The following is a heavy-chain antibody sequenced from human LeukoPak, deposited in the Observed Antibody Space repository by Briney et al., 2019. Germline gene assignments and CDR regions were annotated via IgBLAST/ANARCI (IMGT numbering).Heavy chain of an antibody. J-gene: IGHJ1*01. CDR2: IYTSGST. CDR3: ARAFGDYAAYFQH. D-gene: IGHD4-17*01. V-gene: IGHV4-4*07. Sequence: SETLSLTCTVSGGSFSNYYWSWIRQPAGKGLEWIGRIYTSGSTNYNPSVKSRVTMSVDTSNNQFSLKLTSVTAADTAVYYCARAFGDYAAYFQHWGQGTLVTVSS. CDR1: GGSFSNYY.